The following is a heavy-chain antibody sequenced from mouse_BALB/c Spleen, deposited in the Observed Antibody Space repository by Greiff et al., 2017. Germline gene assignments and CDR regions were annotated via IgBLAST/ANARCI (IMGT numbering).Heavy chain of an antibody. CDR2: ISNGGGST. D-gene: IGHD2-3*01. CDR3: ARRPEPYDGYSYAMDY. J-gene: IGHJ4*01. V-gene: IGHV5-12-2*01. Sequence: EVQLVESGGGLVQPGGSLKLSCAASGFTFSSYTMSWVRQTPEKRLEWVAYISNGGGSTYYPDTVKGRFTISRDNAKNTLYLQMSSLKSEDTAMYYCARRPEPYDGYSYAMDYWGQGTSVTVSS. CDR1: GFTFSSYT.